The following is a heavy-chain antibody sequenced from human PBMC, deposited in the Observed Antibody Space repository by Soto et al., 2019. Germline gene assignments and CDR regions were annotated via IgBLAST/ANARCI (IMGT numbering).Heavy chain of an antibody. J-gene: IGHJ1*01. CDR3: AKGADFFDCSGYNLEYFYH. CDR1: GFTFSSYG. CDR2: IWFDGSNK. D-gene: IGHD3-22*01. V-gene: IGHV3-33*06. Sequence: GGSLRLSCAASGFTFSSYGMHWVRQAPGKGLEWVAVIWFDGSNKWYADSVKGRFTISRDNAKNTVYLQMSSLRVEDTAVYFCAKGADFFDCSGYNLEYFYHWGQGTLVTVSS.